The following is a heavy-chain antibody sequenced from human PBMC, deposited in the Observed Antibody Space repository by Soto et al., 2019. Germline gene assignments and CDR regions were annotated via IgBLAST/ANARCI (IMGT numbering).Heavy chain of an antibody. CDR2: IYYSGST. D-gene: IGHD3-10*01. J-gene: IGHJ4*02. CDR3: ARHYGSGRKFDY. Sequence: QVQLQESGPGLVKPSQTLSLTCTVSGGSISSGDYYWSWIRQPPGKGLEWIGYIYYSGSTYYNPSLKRRVTISVDTSKNQFALKLSSVTAADTAGYYCARHYGSGRKFDYWGQGTLVTVSS. V-gene: IGHV4-30-4*01. CDR1: GGSISSGDYY.